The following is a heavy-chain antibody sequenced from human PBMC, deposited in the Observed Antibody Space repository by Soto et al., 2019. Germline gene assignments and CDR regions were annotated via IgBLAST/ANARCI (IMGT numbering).Heavy chain of an antibody. J-gene: IGHJ4*02. CDR2: INAGTGHT. CDR1: GYTFTSYA. D-gene: IGHD2-21*02. CDR3: ARSMVVVTALDY. Sequence: QVQLVQSGAEEKKPGASVKVSCKASGYTFTSYAMHWVRQAPGQRLEWMGWINAGTGHTNYSQKFQGRVTITRDASASTAYMERISLRSDDTAVDYCARSMVVVTALDYWGQGTLVTVAS. V-gene: IGHV1-3*05.